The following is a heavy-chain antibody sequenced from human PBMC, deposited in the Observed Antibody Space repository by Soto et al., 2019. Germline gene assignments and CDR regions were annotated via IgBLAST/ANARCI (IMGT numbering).Heavy chain of an antibody. V-gene: IGHV4-59*01. CDR2: IYYSGST. D-gene: IGHD4-17*01. J-gene: IGHJ4*02. Sequence: QVQLQESGPGLVKPSETLSLTCTVSGGSIISYYWSWIRQPPGKGLEWIWYIYYSGSTNYNPSLKSRVTISVDTSKNQFSLKVSSVTAADTAVYYCARDLRLDYWGQGTLVTVSS. CDR1: GGSIISYY. CDR3: ARDLRLDY.